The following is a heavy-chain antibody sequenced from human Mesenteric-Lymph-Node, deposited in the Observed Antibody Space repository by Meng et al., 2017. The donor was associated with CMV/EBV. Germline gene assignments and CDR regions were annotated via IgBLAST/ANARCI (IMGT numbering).Heavy chain of an antibody. CDR2: ITWNSNII. D-gene: IGHD2-8*01. V-gene: IGHV3-9*01. CDR3: TRGCTIGTP. CDR1: GFTFDDYA. J-gene: IGHJ5*02. Sequence: SLKISCAASGFTFDDYAMRWVRQAPGKGLGWVSGITWNSNIIAYVDSVKGRFTISRDNAKNSLYLQMSSLRVEDTAVYYCTRGCTIGTPWGQGTLVTVSS.